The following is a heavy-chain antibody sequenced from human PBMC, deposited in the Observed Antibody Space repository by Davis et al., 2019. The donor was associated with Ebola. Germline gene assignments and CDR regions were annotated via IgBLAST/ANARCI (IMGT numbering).Heavy chain of an antibody. J-gene: IGHJ6*02. Sequence: GGSLRLSCAASGFTFSSYWMSWVRQAPGKGLEWVANIKQDGSEKYYVDSVKGRFTISRDNAKNSLYLQMNSLRAEDTAVYYCAKGNVLLWFYGMDVWGQGTTVTVSS. CDR2: IKQDGSEK. CDR3: AKGNVLLWFYGMDV. D-gene: IGHD3-10*01. CDR1: GFTFSSYW. V-gene: IGHV3-7*03.